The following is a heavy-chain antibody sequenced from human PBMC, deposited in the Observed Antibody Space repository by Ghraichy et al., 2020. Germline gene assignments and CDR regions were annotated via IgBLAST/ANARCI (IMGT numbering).Heavy chain of an antibody. CDR3: ARDHLNYDRTADY. CDR1: GFTFSSYS. D-gene: IGHD3-16*01. J-gene: IGHJ4*02. V-gene: IGHV3-48*02. CDR2: ISSSSTTI. Sequence: GGSLRLSCAASGFTFSSYSMHWVRQAPGKGLEWVSYISSSSTTIYYADSVKGRFTISRDNAKNSLYLQMNSLRDEDTAVYYCARDHLNYDRTADYWGQGTLVTVSS.